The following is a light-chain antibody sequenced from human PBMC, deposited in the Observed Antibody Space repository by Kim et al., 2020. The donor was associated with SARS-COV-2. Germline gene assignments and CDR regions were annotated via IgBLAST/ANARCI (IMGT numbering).Light chain of an antibody. V-gene: IGKV3D-15*01. J-gene: IGKJ4*01. Sequence: VSPGERATLSCRASQSVSSNLAWYQQKPGQAPRLLIYGVSIRATGIPDRFSGSGSGTEFTLTISSLQSEDFAVYYCQQYNNWPPLTFGGGTKVEI. CDR1: QSVSSN. CDR2: GVS. CDR3: QQYNNWPPLT.